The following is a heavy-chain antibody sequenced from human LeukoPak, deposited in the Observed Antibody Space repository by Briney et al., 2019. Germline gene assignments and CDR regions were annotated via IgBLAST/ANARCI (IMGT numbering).Heavy chain of an antibody. CDR1: GGSISSSSYY. CDR3: ARGKPPPDSSGWFDP. V-gene: IGHV4-39*07. D-gene: IGHD3-22*01. Sequence: PSETPSLTSTVSGGSISSSSYYWGWIRQPPGKGLEWIGSIYYSGSTYYNPSLKSRVTISVDTSKNQFSLKLSSVTAADTAVYYCARGKPPPDSSGWFDPWGQGTLVTVSS. CDR2: IYYSGST. J-gene: IGHJ5*02.